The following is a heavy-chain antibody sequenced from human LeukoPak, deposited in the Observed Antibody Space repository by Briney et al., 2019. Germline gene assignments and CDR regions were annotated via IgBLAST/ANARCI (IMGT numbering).Heavy chain of an antibody. CDR2: ISYDGSNK. Sequence: QPGGSLRLSCAASGFTFSSYGMHWVRQAPGKGLEWVAVISYDGSNKYYADSVKGRFTISRDNSKNTLYLQMNSLRAEDTAVYYCAKEFYGDYADAFDIWGQGTMVTVSS. J-gene: IGHJ3*02. CDR3: AKEFYGDYADAFDI. V-gene: IGHV3-30*18. D-gene: IGHD4-17*01. CDR1: GFTFSSYG.